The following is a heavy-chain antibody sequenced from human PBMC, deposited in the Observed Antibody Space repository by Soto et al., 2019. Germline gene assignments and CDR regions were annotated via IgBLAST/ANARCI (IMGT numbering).Heavy chain of an antibody. CDR2: IYYSGRT. Sequence: QVQLQESGPGLVKSSQTLSLSCTVSGGSISDGGYYWSWIRQDPGKGLEWIGYIYYSGRTYYNPSLKSRVTISVDTSKNQSSLTLSSVTAADTAVYYCARVWDVWGQGTTVTVSS. CDR1: GGSISDGGYY. V-gene: IGHV4-31*03. J-gene: IGHJ6*02. CDR3: ARVWDV.